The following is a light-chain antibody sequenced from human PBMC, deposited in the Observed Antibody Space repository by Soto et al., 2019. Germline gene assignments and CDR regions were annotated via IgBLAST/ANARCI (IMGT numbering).Light chain of an antibody. V-gene: IGLV2-23*01. CDR2: EGS. J-gene: IGLJ1*01. CDR3: CSYAGSSTHV. Sequence: QSALTQPASVSGSPGQSITISCTGTSSDVGSYNLVSWYQQHPGKAPKLMIYEGSKRPSGVSNRFSGSKSGNTASLTISGLQAEDEADYYCCSYAGSSTHVFGTGTQLTVL. CDR1: SSDVGSYNL.